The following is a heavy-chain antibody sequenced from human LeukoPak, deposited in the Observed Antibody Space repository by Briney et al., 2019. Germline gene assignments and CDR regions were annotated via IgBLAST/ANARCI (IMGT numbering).Heavy chain of an antibody. CDR2: INHSGST. J-gene: IGHJ4*02. V-gene: IGHV4-34*01. CDR3: ARGGFYCGGDCYVDY. Sequence: SETLSLTCAVYGGSFSPYYRSWIRQPPGKGLVWIGEINHSGSTNYNPSLKSRVTISVDTSKNQFSLRLSSVTAADTAVYYCARGGFYCGGDCYVDYWGQGTLVTVSS. D-gene: IGHD2-21*02. CDR1: GGSFSPYY.